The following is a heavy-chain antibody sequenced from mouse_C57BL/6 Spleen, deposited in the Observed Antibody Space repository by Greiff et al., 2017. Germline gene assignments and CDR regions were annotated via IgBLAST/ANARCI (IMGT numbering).Heavy chain of an antibody. J-gene: IGHJ4*01. CDR3: TPSQATW. V-gene: IGHV14-4*01. Sequence: VQLQQSGAELVRPGASVKLSCTASGFNIKDDYMHWVKQRPEQGLEWIGWIDPENGDTEYASKFQGKATITADTSSNSAYLQLSSLTSEDTAVYYCTPSQATWWGQGTSVTVSS. D-gene: IGHD3-2*02. CDR1: GFNIKDDY. CDR2: IDPENGDT.